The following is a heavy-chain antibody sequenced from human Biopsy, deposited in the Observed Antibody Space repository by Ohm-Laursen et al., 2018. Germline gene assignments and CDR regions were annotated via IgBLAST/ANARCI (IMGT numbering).Heavy chain of an antibody. D-gene: IGHD4-23*01. CDR2: ISSGATNT. CDR1: GFTFSDYF. Sequence: SLRLSCSASGFTFSDYFMSWVRQAPGKGLEWISYISSGATNTNYADSVKGRFTISRDNAKNPLHLQMNSLRPEDTAVYYCARDTRWSPYSMDVWGQGTTVTVSS. V-gene: IGHV3-11*01. J-gene: IGHJ6*02. CDR3: ARDTRWSPYSMDV.